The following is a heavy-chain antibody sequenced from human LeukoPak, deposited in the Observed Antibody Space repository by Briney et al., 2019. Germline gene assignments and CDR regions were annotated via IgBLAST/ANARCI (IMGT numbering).Heavy chain of an antibody. V-gene: IGHV4-34*01. Sequence: SETLSLTCAVYGGSFSGYYWSWIRQPPRKGLEWIGEINHSGSTNYNPSLKSRVTISVDTSKNQFSLKLSSVTAADTAVYYCARGRDGAGWFDPWGQGTLVTVSS. D-gene: IGHD1-26*01. CDR3: ARGRDGAGWFDP. J-gene: IGHJ5*02. CDR2: INHSGST. CDR1: GGSFSGYY.